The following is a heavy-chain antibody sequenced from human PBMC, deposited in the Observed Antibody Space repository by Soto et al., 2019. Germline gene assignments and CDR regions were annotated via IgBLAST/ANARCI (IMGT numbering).Heavy chain of an antibody. CDR3: AHKGPEDWPLDY. D-gene: IGHD3-9*01. CDR1: GFSLSTSGVG. J-gene: IGHJ4*02. CDR2: IYWDDSK. V-gene: IGHV2-5*02. Sequence: QITLKESGPTLVRPTQTLTLTCAFSGFSLSTSGVGVGWIRQPPGKALEWLAVIYWDDSKHYSPSLRSRLTITKDTSKNQVVLTLTNMDPVDTGTYCCAHKGPEDWPLDYWGQGTLVTVSS.